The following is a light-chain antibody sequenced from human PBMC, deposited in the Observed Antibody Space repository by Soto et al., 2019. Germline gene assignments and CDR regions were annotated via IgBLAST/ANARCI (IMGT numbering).Light chain of an antibody. J-gene: IGLJ1*01. CDR2: SNS. CDR1: TSNIGAGSD. CDR3: QYYDTSLSGLSGIYV. V-gene: IGLV1-40*01. Sequence: QSVLTQPPSVSGAPGQRVTISCTGTTSNIGAGSDIHWYQQLPGKAPKLLIYSNSHRPSGVPSRFSGSKSGTSASLAITGLQAEDEGDYYCQYYDTSLSGLSGIYVFCSGTKLTVL.